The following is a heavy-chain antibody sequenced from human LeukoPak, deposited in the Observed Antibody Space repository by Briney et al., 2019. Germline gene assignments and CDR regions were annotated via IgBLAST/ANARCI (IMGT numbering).Heavy chain of an antibody. CDR3: ARGGEEIVGELSYAFDI. CDR1: GGSISSGGYS. D-gene: IGHD3-10*01. J-gene: IGHJ3*02. Sequence: SETLSLTCTVSGGSISSGGYSWSWIRQPPGKGLEWIGYIYHSGSPYYNPSLKSRVTISVDRSKNQFSLKLSSVTAADTAVYYCARGGEEIVGELSYAFDIWGQGTMVTVSS. V-gene: IGHV4-30-2*01. CDR2: IYHSGSP.